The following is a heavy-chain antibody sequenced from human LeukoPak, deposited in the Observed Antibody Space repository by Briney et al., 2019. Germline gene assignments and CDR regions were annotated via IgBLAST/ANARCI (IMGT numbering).Heavy chain of an antibody. V-gene: IGHV4-39*01. D-gene: IGHD5-18*01. CDR1: GGSISSSSYY. CDR2: IYYSGST. Sequence: SETLSLTCTVSGGSISSSSYYWGWIRQPPGKGLEWIGSIYYSGSTYYNPSLESRVTISVDTSKNQFSLKLSSVTAADTAVYYCASGYSYGYEIASLDYWGQGTLVTVSS. J-gene: IGHJ4*02. CDR3: ASGYSYGYEIASLDY.